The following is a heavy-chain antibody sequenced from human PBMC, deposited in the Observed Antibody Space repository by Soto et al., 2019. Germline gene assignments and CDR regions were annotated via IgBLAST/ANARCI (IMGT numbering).Heavy chain of an antibody. Sequence: SVKVSCKASGYTFTSYCISWVRQSPVQGLEWMGGIIPIFGTANYAQKFQGRVTITADKSTSTAYMELSSLRSEDTAVYYCARGEITIFGVVRSYNWFDPWGQGTLVTVSS. J-gene: IGHJ5*02. V-gene: IGHV1-69*06. CDR3: ARGEITIFGVVRSYNWFDP. CDR2: IIPIFGTA. CDR1: GYTFTSYC. D-gene: IGHD3-3*01.